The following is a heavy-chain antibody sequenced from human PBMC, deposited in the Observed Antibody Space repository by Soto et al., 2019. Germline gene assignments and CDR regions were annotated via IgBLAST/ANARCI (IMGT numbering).Heavy chain of an antibody. CDR1: GFTFSSYA. J-gene: IGHJ4*02. CDR3: AKEGSVLRFLEWLGNFDY. D-gene: IGHD3-3*01. Sequence: GGSLRLSCAASGFTFSSYAMSWVRQAPGKGLEWVSAISGSGGSTYYADSVKGRFTISRDNSKNTLYLQMSSLRAEDTAVYYCAKEGSVLRFLEWLGNFDYWGQGTLVTVSS. CDR2: ISGSGGST. V-gene: IGHV3-23*01.